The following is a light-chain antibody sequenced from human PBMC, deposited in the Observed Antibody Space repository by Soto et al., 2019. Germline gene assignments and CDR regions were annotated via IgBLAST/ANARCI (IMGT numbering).Light chain of an antibody. CDR3: QQRTNWPLGLT. CDR1: QSVDDY. CDR2: DAS. Sequence: EIVLTQSPATLSLSPGERATLSCRASQSVDDYLAWYQQKPSQAPRLLIYDASNRATGIPARFSGSGSGTDFTLTISSLEPEDSAVYYCQQRTNWPLGLTFGPGTKVDIK. V-gene: IGKV3-11*01. J-gene: IGKJ3*01.